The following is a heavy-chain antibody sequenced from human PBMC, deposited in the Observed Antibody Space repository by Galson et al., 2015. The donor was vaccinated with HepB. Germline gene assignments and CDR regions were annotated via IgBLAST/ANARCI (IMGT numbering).Heavy chain of an antibody. CDR3: ARGGLWLGDNWFDP. CDR2: IKQGGSEK. Sequence: SLRLSCAASGFTFSSYWMSWVRQAPGKGLEWVANIKQGGSEKYYVDSVKGRFTISRDNAKNSLYLQMNSLRAEDTAVYYCARGGLWLGDNWFDPWGQGTLVTVSS. J-gene: IGHJ5*02. V-gene: IGHV3-7*03. D-gene: IGHD3-10*01. CDR1: GFTFSSYW.